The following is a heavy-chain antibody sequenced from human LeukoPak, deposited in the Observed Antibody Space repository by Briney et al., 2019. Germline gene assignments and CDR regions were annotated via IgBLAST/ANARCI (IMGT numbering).Heavy chain of an antibody. CDR1: GGTFSSYA. CDR3: ARGHYGDYDDY. Sequence: SVKVSCKASGGTFSSYAISWVRQAPGQGLEWMGGIIPIFGTANYAQKLQGRVTMTTDTSTSTAYMELRSLRSDDTAVYYCARGHYGDYDDYWGQGTLVTVSS. J-gene: IGHJ4*02. CDR2: IIPIFGTA. V-gene: IGHV1-69*05. D-gene: IGHD4-17*01.